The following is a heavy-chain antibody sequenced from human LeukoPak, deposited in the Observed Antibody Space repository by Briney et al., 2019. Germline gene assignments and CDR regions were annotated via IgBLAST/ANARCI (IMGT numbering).Heavy chain of an antibody. CDR2: IDNSGST. J-gene: IGHJ6*03. D-gene: IGHD1-1*01. V-gene: IGHV4-39*07. CDR3: ARGDLQLERLDYYYYYMDV. CDR1: GGSISGSSYN. Sequence: SETLSLTCTVSGGSISGSSYNWGWIRQPPGKGLEWIGSIDNSGSTYYNPSLKSRVTISADASKDQFSLKLSSVTAADTAVYYCARGDLQLERLDYYYYYMDVWGKGTTVTISS.